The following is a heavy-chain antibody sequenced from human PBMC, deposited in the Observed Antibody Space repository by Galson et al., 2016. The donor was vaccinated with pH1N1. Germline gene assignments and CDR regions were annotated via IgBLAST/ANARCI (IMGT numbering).Heavy chain of an antibody. CDR2: IKEDGSEK. CDR1: GFTFSSYW. J-gene: IGHJ6*02. CDR3: ARAGSSWDTYYYYYGMDV. V-gene: IGHV3-7*03. Sequence: SLRLSCAASGFTFSSYWMSWVRQAPGKGLEWVATIKEDGSEKYYVDSVKGRFTISRDNAKNSLYLQMNSLRAEDTAVYYCARAGSSWDTYYYYYGMDVWGQGTTVTVSS. D-gene: IGHD6-13*01.